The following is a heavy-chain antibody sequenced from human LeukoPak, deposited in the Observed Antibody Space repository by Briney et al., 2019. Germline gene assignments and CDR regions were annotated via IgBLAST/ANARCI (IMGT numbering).Heavy chain of an antibody. Sequence: PSETLSLTCTVSGGSISSGDYYWSWIRQPPGKGLEWIGYIYHSGSTYYNPSLKSRVTISVDRSKNQFSLKLSSVTAADTAVYYCARDLISAADLSMDVWGKGTTVTVSS. CDR1: GGSISSGDYY. V-gene: IGHV4-30-4*01. D-gene: IGHD6-13*01. CDR3: ARDLISAADLSMDV. J-gene: IGHJ6*03. CDR2: IYHSGST.